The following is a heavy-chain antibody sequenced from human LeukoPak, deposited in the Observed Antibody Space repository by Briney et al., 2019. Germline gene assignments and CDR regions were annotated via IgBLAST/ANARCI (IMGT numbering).Heavy chain of an antibody. Sequence: PGGSLRLSCAASGFTFSSYGMHWVRQAPGKGLEWVAVIWYDGSNKYCADSVKGRFTISRDNSKNTLYLQMNSLRAEDTAVYYCARDDYGGNSGVDYWGQGTLVTVSS. CDR3: ARDDYGGNSGVDY. CDR2: IWYDGSNK. V-gene: IGHV3-33*01. J-gene: IGHJ4*02. D-gene: IGHD4-23*01. CDR1: GFTFSSYG.